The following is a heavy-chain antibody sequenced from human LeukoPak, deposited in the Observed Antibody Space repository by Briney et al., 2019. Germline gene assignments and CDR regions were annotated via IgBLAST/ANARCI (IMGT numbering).Heavy chain of an antibody. V-gene: IGHV3-21*01. Sequence: GGSPRLSCAASGFTFSSYSMNWVRQAPGKGLEWVSSISSSSSYIYYADSVKGRFTISRDNAKNSLYPQMNSLRAEDTAVYYCARDPQIAVAGTSHFDYWGQGTLVTVSS. CDR1: GFTFSSYS. J-gene: IGHJ4*02. CDR2: ISSSSSYI. CDR3: ARDPQIAVAGTSHFDY. D-gene: IGHD6-19*01.